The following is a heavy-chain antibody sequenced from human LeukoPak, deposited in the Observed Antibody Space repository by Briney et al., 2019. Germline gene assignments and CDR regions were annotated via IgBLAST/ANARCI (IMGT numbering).Heavy chain of an antibody. J-gene: IGHJ6*03. D-gene: IGHD2-2*01. CDR2: INHSGST. CDR3: ARDQYCSSTRCSTGYYYMDV. CDR1: GGSFSGYY. Sequence: SETLSLTCAVYGGSFSGYYWSWIRQPPGKGLEWIGEINHSGSTNYNPSLKSRVTISVDTSKNQFSLKLSSVTAADTAVYYCARDQYCSSTRCSTGYYYMDVWGKGTTVTVSS. V-gene: IGHV4-34*01.